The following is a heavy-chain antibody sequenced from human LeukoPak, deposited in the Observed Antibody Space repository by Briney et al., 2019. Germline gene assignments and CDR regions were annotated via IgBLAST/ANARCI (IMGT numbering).Heavy chain of an antibody. J-gene: IGHJ4*02. CDR1: GYTFTRYG. Sequence: ASVKVSCKASGYTFTRYGISWVRQAPGQGLEWMGWISAYNGNTNYAQKLQGRVTMTTDTSTSTAYMELRSLRSDDTAVYYCARRGYCSSTSCYAVEFDYWGQGTLVTVSS. CDR2: ISAYNGNT. V-gene: IGHV1-18*01. CDR3: ARRGYCSSTSCYAVEFDY. D-gene: IGHD2-2*01.